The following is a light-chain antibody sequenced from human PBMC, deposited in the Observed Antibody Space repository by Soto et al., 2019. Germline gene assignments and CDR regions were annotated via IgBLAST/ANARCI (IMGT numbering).Light chain of an antibody. Sequence: QSVLAQPASVSGSPGQSITMSCTGTSSDIGRYNYVSWFQQHPGKAPKLVIFEVNYRPSGVSDRFSGSKSGNTASLTITGLQAEDEADYYCTSCITANTRCVFGSGTKVTVL. CDR3: TSCITANTRCV. CDR2: EVN. V-gene: IGLV2-14*01. CDR1: SSDIGRYNY. J-gene: IGLJ1*01.